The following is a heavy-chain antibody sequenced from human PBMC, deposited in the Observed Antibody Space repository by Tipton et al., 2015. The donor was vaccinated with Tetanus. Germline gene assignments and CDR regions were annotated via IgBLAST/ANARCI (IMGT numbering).Heavy chain of an antibody. CDR1: GYTFTSYA. J-gene: IGHJ3*02. D-gene: IGHD4-17*01. CDR2: INADNGNT. V-gene: IGHV1-3*01. CDR3: ARNYGDYVLYAVDI. Sequence: QLVQSGAEVKKPGASVKVSCKASGYTFTSYAVHWVRQAPGQRLEWMGWINADNGNTKYSQKFQGRVTITRGTSASTAYMELSSLRSEDTAVYYCARNYGDYVLYAVDIWGQGTMVTVSS.